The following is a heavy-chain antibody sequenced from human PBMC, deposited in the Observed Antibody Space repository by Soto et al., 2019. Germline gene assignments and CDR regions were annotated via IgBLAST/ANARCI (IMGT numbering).Heavy chain of an antibody. D-gene: IGHD2-15*01. CDR2: IKQDGSEK. V-gene: IGHV3-7*01. CDR1: GFTFSSYW. Sequence: GSLRLSCAASGFTFSSYWMSWVRQAPGKGLEWVANIKQDGSEKYYVDSVKGRFTISRDNAKNSLYLQMNSLRAEDTAVYYCARGGWSPLYGMVVWGQGTTVTVSS. J-gene: IGHJ6*02. CDR3: ARGGWSPLYGMVV.